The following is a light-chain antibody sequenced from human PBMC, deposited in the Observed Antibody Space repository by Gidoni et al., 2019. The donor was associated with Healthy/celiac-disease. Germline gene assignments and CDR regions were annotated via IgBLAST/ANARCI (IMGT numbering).Light chain of an antibody. CDR2: EAS. V-gene: IGKV1-5*01. CDR3: QQYNSYST. CDR1: QSIAMW. Sequence: DIQMTQSPSTLSASVGDRVTLTCRASQSIAMWLAWYQQKPRKAPSLLLYEASTLESGVPTRFSGSGSGKEFTLTISSLQPDDFASYYCQQYNSYSTFGQGTKVEIK. J-gene: IGKJ1*01.